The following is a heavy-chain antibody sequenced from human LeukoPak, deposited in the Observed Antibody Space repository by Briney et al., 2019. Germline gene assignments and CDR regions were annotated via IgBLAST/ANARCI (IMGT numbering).Heavy chain of an antibody. V-gene: IGHV4-39*07. D-gene: IGHD5-18*01. Sequence: SETLSLTCTVSGGSISSSSYYWGWIRQPPGKGLEWIGSIYNSGSTYYNPSLKSRVTISVDTSKNQFSLKLSSVTAADTAVYYCARAAIDGYSYGYYYYYYMDVWGKGTTVTVSS. CDR2: IYNSGST. CDR1: GGSISSSSYY. CDR3: ARAAIDGYSYGYYYYYYMDV. J-gene: IGHJ6*03.